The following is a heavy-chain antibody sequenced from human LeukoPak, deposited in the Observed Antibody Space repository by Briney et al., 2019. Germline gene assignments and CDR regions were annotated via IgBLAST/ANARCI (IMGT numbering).Heavy chain of an antibody. CDR2: IRGDGGDT. CDR3: ARDRVLGSGSSDY. Sequence: GGSLRLSCTVSGFTFSNYWMHWVRQAPGKGLVRVSRIRGDGGDTNYADSVKGRFTVSRDNAKNTLYLQMNSLTTEDTAVYFCARDRVLGSGSSDYWGQRTLVTVSS. V-gene: IGHV3-74*01. CDR1: GFTFSNYW. J-gene: IGHJ4*02. D-gene: IGHD3-10*01.